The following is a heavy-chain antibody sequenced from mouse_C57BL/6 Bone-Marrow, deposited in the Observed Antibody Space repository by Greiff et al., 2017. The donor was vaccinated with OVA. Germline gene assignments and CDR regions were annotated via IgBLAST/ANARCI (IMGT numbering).Heavy chain of an antibody. CDR2: ITPNYGTT. Sequence: EVKLVESGPELVKPGASVKISCKASGYSFTDYNMNWVKQSNGKSLEWIGVITPNYGTTSYNQKFKGKATLTVDQSSSTAYMQLNSLTSEDSAVYYCAREIYYGNEGYWYFDVWGTGTTVTVSS. V-gene: IGHV1-39*01. CDR3: AREIYYGNEGYWYFDV. CDR1: GYSFTDYN. J-gene: IGHJ1*03. D-gene: IGHD2-1*01.